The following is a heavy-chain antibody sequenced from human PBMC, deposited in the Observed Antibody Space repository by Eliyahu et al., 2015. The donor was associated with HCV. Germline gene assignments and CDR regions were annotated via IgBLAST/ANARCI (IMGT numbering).Heavy chain of an antibody. CDR2: ISGSGGST. Sequence: EVQLLESGGGLVQXGGSLXLSCAASGFTFSSYAMSXVPPGPGKGVELVSXISGSGGSTYYADSVKGRFTISRDNSKNTLYLQMNSLRAEDTAVYYCANGEIVVVEDAFDIWGQGTMVTVSS. D-gene: IGHD3-22*01. V-gene: IGHV3-23*01. CDR1: GFTFSSYA. J-gene: IGHJ3*02. CDR3: ANGEIVVVEDAFDI.